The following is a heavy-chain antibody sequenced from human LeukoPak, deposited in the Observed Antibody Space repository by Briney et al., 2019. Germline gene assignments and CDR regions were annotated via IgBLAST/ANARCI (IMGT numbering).Heavy chain of an antibody. Sequence: GGSLRPSCAASGFTFSSYSMNWVRQAPGKGLEWVSSISSSSSYIYYADSVKGRFTISRDNAKNSLYLQMNSLRAEDTAVYYCARDLAVLRYFDWLPLRGGLGGYGMDVWGQGTTVTVSS. CDR2: ISSSSSYI. CDR3: ARDLAVLRYFDWLPLRGGLGGYGMDV. J-gene: IGHJ6*02. D-gene: IGHD3-9*01. V-gene: IGHV3-21*01. CDR1: GFTFSSYS.